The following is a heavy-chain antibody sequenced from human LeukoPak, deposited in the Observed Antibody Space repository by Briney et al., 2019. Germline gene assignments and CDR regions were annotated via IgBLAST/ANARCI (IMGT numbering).Heavy chain of an antibody. CDR1: GFTFSSYW. CDR2: IKQDGSEK. J-gene: IGHJ3*02. CDR3: ARDLCGGSCYQLDAFDI. Sequence: GGSLRLSCAASGFTFSSYWMSWVRQAPGKGLEWVANIKQDGSEKYYVDSVKGRFTISRDNAKNSLYLQMNSLRAEDTAVYYCARDLCGGSCYQLDAFDIWGQGTMVTVSS. D-gene: IGHD2-15*01. V-gene: IGHV3-7*03.